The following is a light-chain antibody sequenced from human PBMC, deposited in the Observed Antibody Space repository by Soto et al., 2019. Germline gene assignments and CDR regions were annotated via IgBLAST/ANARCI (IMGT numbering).Light chain of an antibody. V-gene: IGKV1-5*01. J-gene: IGKJ4*01. CDR3: QQYDNYPLT. CDR2: DAS. Sequence: DIQMTQSPATLSASVGDRVAITCRASQSVRSWLAWYQQKPGTAPKLLIFDASRLESGVPPRFSGSASGTEFTLTISSLQPDDFATYYCQQYDNYPLTFGGGTKVDIK. CDR1: QSVRSW.